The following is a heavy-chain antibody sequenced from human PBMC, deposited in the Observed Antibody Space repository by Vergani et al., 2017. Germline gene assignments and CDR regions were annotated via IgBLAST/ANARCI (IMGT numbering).Heavy chain of an antibody. D-gene: IGHD3-9*01. V-gene: IGHV3-23*01. Sequence: EVQLLESGGGLVQPGGSLRLSCAASGFTFSSYAMSWVRQAPGKGLEWVSAISGSGGSTYYADSVKGRFTISRDNSKNTLYLQMNSLRAEDTAVYYCAKVPDSMLTGYSGEIWFDPWGQGTLVTVSS. CDR1: GFTFSSYA. J-gene: IGHJ5*02. CDR2: ISGSGGST. CDR3: AKVPDSMLTGYSGEIWFDP.